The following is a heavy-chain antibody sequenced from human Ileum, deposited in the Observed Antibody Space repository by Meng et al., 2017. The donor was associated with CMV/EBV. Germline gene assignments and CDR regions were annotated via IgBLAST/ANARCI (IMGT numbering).Heavy chain of an antibody. D-gene: IGHD3-22*01. CDR1: GFTFSSYW. CDR2: INSDGSST. J-gene: IGHJ4*02. V-gene: IGHV3-74*01. Sequence: GGSLRLSCAASGFTFSSYWMHWVRQAPGKGLVWVSRINSDGSSTSYADSVKGRFTISRDNAKNTLYLQMNSLRAEDTAVYYCARSGPLLLFDYWGQGTLVTVSS. CDR3: ARSGPLLLFDY.